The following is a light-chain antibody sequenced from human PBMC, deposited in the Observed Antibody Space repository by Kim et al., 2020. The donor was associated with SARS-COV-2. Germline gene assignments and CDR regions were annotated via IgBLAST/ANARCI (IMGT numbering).Light chain of an antibody. CDR2: GAS. CDR1: QSVSSN. J-gene: IGKJ1*01. V-gene: IGKV3-15*01. CDR3: QQYNNRPPWT. Sequence: SPGERATPSCRASQSVSSNLAWYQQKPGQAPRLLIYGASTRATGIPARFSGSGSGTEFTLTISSLQSEDFAVYYCQQYNNRPPWTFGQGTKVDIK.